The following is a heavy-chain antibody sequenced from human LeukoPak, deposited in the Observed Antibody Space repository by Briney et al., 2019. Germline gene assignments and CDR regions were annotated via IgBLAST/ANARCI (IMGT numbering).Heavy chain of an antibody. CDR3: ASGSGSYRTPYYYMDV. Sequence: PGGSLRLSCAASGFTVSSNYMSWVRQAPGKGLEWVSVIYSGGSTYHADSVKGRFTISRDNSKNTLYLQMNSLRAEDTAVYYCASGSGSYRTPYYYMDVWGTGTTVTVSS. V-gene: IGHV3-53*01. CDR1: GFTVSSNY. CDR2: IYSGGST. J-gene: IGHJ6*03. D-gene: IGHD3-10*01.